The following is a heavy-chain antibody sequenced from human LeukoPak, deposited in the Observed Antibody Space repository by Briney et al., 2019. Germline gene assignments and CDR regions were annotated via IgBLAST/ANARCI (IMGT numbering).Heavy chain of an antibody. Sequence: GESLKISCKGSGYSFTSYCIGWVRQMPGKGLEWMGIIYPGDSDTRYSPSFQGQVTISADKSISTAYLQWSSLKASDTAMYYCARPRGGYSYGFYYGMDVWGQGTTVTVSS. J-gene: IGHJ6*02. V-gene: IGHV5-51*01. CDR1: GYSFTSYC. D-gene: IGHD5-18*01. CDR3: ARPRGGYSYGFYYGMDV. CDR2: IYPGDSDT.